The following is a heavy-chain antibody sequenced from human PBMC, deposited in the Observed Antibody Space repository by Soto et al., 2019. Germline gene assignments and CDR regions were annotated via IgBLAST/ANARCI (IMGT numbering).Heavy chain of an antibody. J-gene: IGHJ6*04. Sequence: QVQLVQSGVEVKKPGASVKVSCKASGYTFISHGISWVRQAPGQGLEWMGWISGKNGNTNYAQKLQGRVTLTTDTSTSTAYIELRSLRSDDTAGYYCARVSSTIVVVPDYGMDVWGKGTTVTVSS. CDR2: ISGKNGNT. D-gene: IGHD2-15*01. CDR1: GYTFISHG. CDR3: ARVSSTIVVVPDYGMDV. V-gene: IGHV1-18*04.